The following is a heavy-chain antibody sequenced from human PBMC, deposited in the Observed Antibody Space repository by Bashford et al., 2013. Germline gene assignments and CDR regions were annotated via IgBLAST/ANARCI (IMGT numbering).Heavy chain of an antibody. J-gene: IGHJ4*02. Sequence: SETLSLTCTVSGGSVSSGSYYWSWIRQPPGKGLEWIGYIYYSGSTNYNPSLKSRVTISVDTSKNQFSLKLSSVTAADTAMYYCGRHLVGSEMATLLDCFDYWGQGTLVTVSS. CDR1: GGSVSSGSYY. CDR3: GRHLVGSEMATLLDCFDY. CDR2: IYYSGST. D-gene: IGHD5-24*01. V-gene: IGHV4-61*01.